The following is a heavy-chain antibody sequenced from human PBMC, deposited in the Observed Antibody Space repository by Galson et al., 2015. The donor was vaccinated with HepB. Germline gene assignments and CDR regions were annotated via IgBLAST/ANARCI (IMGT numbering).Heavy chain of an antibody. CDR2: IWYDGSNK. V-gene: IGHV3-33*08. Sequence: SLRLSCAASGFTFSSYGMHWVRQAPGKGLEWVAVIWYDGSNKYYADSVKGRFTISRDNSKNTLYLQMNSLRAEDTAVYYCARDSVLPTVTDYYYGMDVWGQGTTVTVSS. J-gene: IGHJ6*02. CDR3: ARDSVLPTVTDYYYGMDV. D-gene: IGHD4-17*01. CDR1: GFTFSSYG.